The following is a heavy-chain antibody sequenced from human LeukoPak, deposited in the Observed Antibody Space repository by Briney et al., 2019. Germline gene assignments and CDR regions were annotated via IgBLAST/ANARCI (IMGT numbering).Heavy chain of an antibody. CDR1: GFTFSDSA. CDR3: AKGGQDFDFWMCDL. J-gene: IGHJ5*02. CDR2: ISDTGGRT. D-gene: IGHD3-3*01. Sequence: GGSLRLSCAASGFTFSDSAVSWVRHSPGEGLKWVSSISDTGGRTYYADSVKGRFTITRDNSRNTVNLQMNSLRAGDTARYYCAKGGQDFDFWMCDLWGQGILVIVSS. V-gene: IGHV3-23*01.